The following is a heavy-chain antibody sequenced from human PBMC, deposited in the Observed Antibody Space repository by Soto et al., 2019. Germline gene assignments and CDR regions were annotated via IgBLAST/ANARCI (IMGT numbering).Heavy chain of an antibody. J-gene: IGHJ4*02. Sequence: GGSLRLSCAASGFTFSSYAMSWVRQAPGKGLEWVSAISGSGGSTHYADSVKGRFTISRDNAKNILYLQMNSLRAEDTAVYYCAKDLTWNQADYWGQGALVTVSS. D-gene: IGHD1-1*01. CDR3: AKDLTWNQADY. CDR2: ISGSGGST. CDR1: GFTFSSYA. V-gene: IGHV3-23*01.